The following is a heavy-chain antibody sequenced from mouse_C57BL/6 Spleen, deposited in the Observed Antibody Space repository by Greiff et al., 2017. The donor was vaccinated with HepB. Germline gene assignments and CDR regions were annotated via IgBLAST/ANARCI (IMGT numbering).Heavy chain of an antibody. CDR3: ARDPRSNIFYWYFDV. V-gene: IGHV5-16*01. CDR1: GFTFSDYY. D-gene: IGHD2-5*01. Sequence: EVKLVESEGGLVQPGSSMKLSCTASGFTFSDYYMAWVRQVPEKGLEWVANINYDGSSTYYLDSLKSRFIISRDNAKNILYLQMSSLKSEDTATYYCARDPRSNIFYWYFDVWGTGTTVTVSS. J-gene: IGHJ1*03. CDR2: INYDGSST.